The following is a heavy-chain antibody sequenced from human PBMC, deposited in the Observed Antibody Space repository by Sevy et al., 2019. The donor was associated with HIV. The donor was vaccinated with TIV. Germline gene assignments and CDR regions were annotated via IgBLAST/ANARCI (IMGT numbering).Heavy chain of an antibody. CDR3: ASHYYDSTGYSYPLDY. CDR2: ISYDGNNK. Sequence: GGSQRLSCTASGFTFSSYAMYWVRQAPGKGLEWVAVISYDGNNKDYTDSVKGRFTISRDNSKNTLYLQMNSLRAEDTAVYYCASHYYDSTGYSYPLDYWGQGTLVTVSS. D-gene: IGHD3-22*01. CDR1: GFTFSSYA. V-gene: IGHV3-30*04. J-gene: IGHJ4*02.